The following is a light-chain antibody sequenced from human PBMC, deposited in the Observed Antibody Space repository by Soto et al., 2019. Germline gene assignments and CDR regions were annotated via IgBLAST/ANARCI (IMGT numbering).Light chain of an antibody. Sequence: MTQYPSTLSGSVGDRVTITCRASQTISSWLAWYQQKPGKAPKLLIYKASTLKSGVPSRFSGSGSGTEFTLTISSLQPDDFATYYCQQYNSYRTFGQGSKV. CDR3: QQYNSYRT. CDR2: KAS. CDR1: QTISSW. J-gene: IGKJ1*01. V-gene: IGKV1-5*03.